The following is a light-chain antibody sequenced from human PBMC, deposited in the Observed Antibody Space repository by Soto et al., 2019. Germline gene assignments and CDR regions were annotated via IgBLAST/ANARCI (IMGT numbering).Light chain of an antibody. V-gene: IGLV1-47*01. CDR1: TASIGSNY. CDR2: RNN. J-gene: IGLJ1*01. Sequence: QSVLTQPPSAAGTPGQGVSSSCSGGTASIGSNYVYWYQQLPGTAPKLLIYRNNQRPSGVPDRFSGSKSGTSASLAISGLRSDDEADYFCATWDDSLNGFYVFGTGTKVTVL. CDR3: ATWDDSLNGFYV.